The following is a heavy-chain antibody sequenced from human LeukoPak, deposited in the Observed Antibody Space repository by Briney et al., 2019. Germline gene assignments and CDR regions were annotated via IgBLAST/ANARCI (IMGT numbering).Heavy chain of an antibody. CDR1: GFIFDDYG. CDR2: INWNGGTT. J-gene: IGHJ5*02. CDR3: ARDRGVVIATWFDP. Sequence: GGSLRLSCAASGFIFDDYGMSWVRQTPGKGLEWVSNINWNGGTTTYADSVKGRFTISRDNAKNSMYLQMNSLGAEDTALYYCARDRGVVIATWFDPWGQGTLVTVSS. D-gene: IGHD2-21*01. V-gene: IGHV3-20*04.